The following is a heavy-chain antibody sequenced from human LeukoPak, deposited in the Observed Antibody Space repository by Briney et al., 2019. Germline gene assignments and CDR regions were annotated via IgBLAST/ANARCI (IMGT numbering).Heavy chain of an antibody. V-gene: IGHV3-23*01. CDR1: GFTCSSYA. CDR2: ISDTGATT. Sequence: GGSLRLSCAGSGFTCSSYAMSWVRQAPGKGLEWVSAISDTGATTYDADSVKGRFTISRDNSRSTLYLQMNSLRAEDTALYYCAKDTYIGRYCTNGVCSPFDYWGQGTLVTVSS. J-gene: IGHJ4*02. D-gene: IGHD2-8*01. CDR3: AKDTYIGRYCTNGVCSPFDY.